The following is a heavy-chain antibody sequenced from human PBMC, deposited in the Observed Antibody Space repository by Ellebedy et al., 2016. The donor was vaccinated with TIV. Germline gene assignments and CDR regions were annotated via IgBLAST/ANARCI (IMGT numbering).Heavy chain of an antibody. J-gene: IGHJ4*02. CDR1: GYTFTGYY. D-gene: IGHD3-22*01. Sequence: AASVKVSCKASGYTFTGYYMHWVRQAPGQGLEWMGWINPNSGGTKYAQKFQGRVTMTRDTSTSTAYLELRTLRSDDTAVYYCATVYDSSGHYPFDFWGQGTLVTVSS. CDR3: ATVYDSSGHYPFDF. CDR2: INPNSGGT. V-gene: IGHV1-2*02.